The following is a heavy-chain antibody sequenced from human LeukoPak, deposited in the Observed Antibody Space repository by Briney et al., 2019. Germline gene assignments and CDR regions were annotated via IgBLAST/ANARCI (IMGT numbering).Heavy chain of an antibody. D-gene: IGHD2-21*02. CDR2: IYYSGST. CDR1: GGSISSYY. J-gene: IGHJ6*02. CDR3: ARTYCGGDCYLYYYYGMDV. V-gene: IGHV4-59*01. Sequence: PSETLSLTCTVSGGSISSYYWSWIRQPPGKGLEWIGYIYYSGSTNYNPSLKSRVTISVDTSKNQFSLKLSSVTAADTAVYYCARTYCGGDCYLYYYYGMDVWGQGTTVTVSS.